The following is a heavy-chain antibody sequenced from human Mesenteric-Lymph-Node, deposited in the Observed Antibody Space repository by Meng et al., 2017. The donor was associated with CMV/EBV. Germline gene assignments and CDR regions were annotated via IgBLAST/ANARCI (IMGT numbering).Heavy chain of an antibody. CDR1: GFTFSSYG. V-gene: IGHV3-30*02. D-gene: IGHD1-1*01. Sequence: GESLKISCAASGFTFSSYGMHWVRQAPGKGLEWVAFIRYDGSNKYYADSVKGRFTISRDNAKNSLFLQINTLRAEDTAVYYCARDLTSATRPDDPSYYGMDVWGQGTTVTVSS. J-gene: IGHJ6*02. CDR3: ARDLTSATRPDDPSYYGMDV. CDR2: IRYDGSNK.